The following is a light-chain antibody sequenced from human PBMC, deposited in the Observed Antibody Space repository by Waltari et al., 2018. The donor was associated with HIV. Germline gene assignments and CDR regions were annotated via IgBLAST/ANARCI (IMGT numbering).Light chain of an antibody. Sequence: QSVLTQPPSVSGAPGQRVTISCTGSSSNIGAGYDVHWYQNLPGTAPKLLIYGNTNRPSGVPDRFSGSTSGTSASLAITGLQAEDEADYYCQSYDSSLSGVVFGGGTKLTVL. CDR1: SSNIGAGYD. CDR3: QSYDSSLSGVV. V-gene: IGLV1-40*01. J-gene: IGLJ2*01. CDR2: GNT.